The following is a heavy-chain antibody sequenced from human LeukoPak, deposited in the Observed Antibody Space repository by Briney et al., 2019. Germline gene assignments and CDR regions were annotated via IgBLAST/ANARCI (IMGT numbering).Heavy chain of an antibody. CDR3: ARDRYGSGTFDY. V-gene: IGHV4-38-2*02. CDR1: GYSISSGYY. D-gene: IGHD3-10*01. Sequence: SETLSLTCAVSGYSISSGYYWGWIRQPPGKGLEWIGRIYTSGSTNYNPSLKSRVTMSVDTSKNQFSLKLSSVTAADTAVYYCARDRYGSGTFDYWGQGTLVTVSS. CDR2: IYTSGST. J-gene: IGHJ4*02.